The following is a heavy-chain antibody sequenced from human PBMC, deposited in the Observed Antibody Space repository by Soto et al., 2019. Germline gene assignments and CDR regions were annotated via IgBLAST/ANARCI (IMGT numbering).Heavy chain of an antibody. CDR3: ASGGGGVRAFDI. V-gene: IGHV4-39*01. CDR1: GGSISSSSYY. Sequence: QLQLQESGPGLVKPSETLSLTCTVSGGSISSSSYYWGWIRQPPGKGLEWIGSIYYSGSTYYNPSLKSRVTISVDTSKNQFSLKLSSVTAADTAVYYCASGGGGVRAFDIWGQGTMVTVSS. J-gene: IGHJ3*02. CDR2: IYYSGST. D-gene: IGHD3-16*01.